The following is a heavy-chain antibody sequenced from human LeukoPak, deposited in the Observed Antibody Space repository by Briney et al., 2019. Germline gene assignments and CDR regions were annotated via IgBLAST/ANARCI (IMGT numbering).Heavy chain of an antibody. D-gene: IGHD6-19*01. Sequence: GASVKVSCKASGYTFTSCDINWVRQATGQGLEWMGWMNPNSGNTGYAQKFQGRVTMTRDTSTSTVYMELSSLRSEDTAVYYCARGYSSGWSNWFDPWGQGTLVTVSS. CDR2: MNPNSGNT. J-gene: IGHJ5*02. CDR1: GYTFTSCD. V-gene: IGHV1-8*01. CDR3: ARGYSSGWSNWFDP.